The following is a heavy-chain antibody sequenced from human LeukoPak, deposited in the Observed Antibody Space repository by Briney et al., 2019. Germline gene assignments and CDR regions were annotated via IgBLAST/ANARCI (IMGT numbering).Heavy chain of an antibody. V-gene: IGHV3-23*01. D-gene: IGHD5-24*01. J-gene: IGHJ4*02. Sequence: GGSLRLSCAASGFTFSSYSMGWVRQAPGKGLEWVSDISGGGDDTWYADSVRGRFTISRDNSKNTVYLQMNSLRAEDTAVYYCAKGSDRRNGRWTVDYWGQGTLVTVSS. CDR3: AKGSDRRNGRWTVDY. CDR1: GFTFSSYS. CDR2: ISGGGDDT.